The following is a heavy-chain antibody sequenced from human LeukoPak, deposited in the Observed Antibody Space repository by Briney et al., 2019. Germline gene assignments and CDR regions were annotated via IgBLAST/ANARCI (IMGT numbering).Heavy chain of an antibody. CDR2: INWNGGST. CDR1: GFTFDDYG. V-gene: IGHV3-20*04. D-gene: IGHD3-9*01. CDR3: ARGGRYFDWLLSFDY. J-gene: IGHJ4*02. Sequence: GGSLRLSCAAPGFTFDDYGMSWVRQAPGKGLEWVSGINWNGGSTGYADSVKGRFTISRDNAKNSLYLQMNSLRAEDTALYYCARGGRYFDWLLSFDYWGQGTLVTVSS.